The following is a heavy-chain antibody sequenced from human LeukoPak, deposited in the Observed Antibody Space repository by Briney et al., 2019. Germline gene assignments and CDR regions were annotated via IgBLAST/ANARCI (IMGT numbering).Heavy chain of an antibody. CDR1: GASISSYH. J-gene: IGHJ4*02. Sequence: SETLSLTCTVSGASISSYHWSWIRQPAGKGLEWIGRFHISGSTNYNPSLKSRVTMSIDTSENQFSLRLTSVTAADTAMYYCARDGLYSYGYSYFDYWGQGTLVTVFS. V-gene: IGHV4-4*07. CDR2: FHISGST. D-gene: IGHD5-18*01. CDR3: ARDGLYSYGYSYFDY.